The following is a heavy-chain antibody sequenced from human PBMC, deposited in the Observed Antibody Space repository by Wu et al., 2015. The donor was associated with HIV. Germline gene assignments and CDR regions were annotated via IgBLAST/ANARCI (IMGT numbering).Heavy chain of an antibody. CDR2: INLSAGST. Sequence: QVQLVQSGAEVRKPGASVKVSCKASGYSFTTYYLNWVRQAPGQGLEWMGIINLSAGSTTYAQKFQGRVTMTRDTSTTTVYMELSSLRSEDTAVYYCARGIAVAGAFGMDVWGQGTTVTVSS. CDR1: GYSFTTYY. J-gene: IGHJ6*02. V-gene: IGHV1-46*01. D-gene: IGHD6-19*01. CDR3: ARGIAVAGAFGMDV.